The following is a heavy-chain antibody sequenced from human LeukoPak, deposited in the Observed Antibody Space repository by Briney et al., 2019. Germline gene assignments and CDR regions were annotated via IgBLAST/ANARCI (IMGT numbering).Heavy chain of an antibody. J-gene: IGHJ4*02. CDR1: GFTFSSYA. CDR3: ARGAKGYSSSWYRY. V-gene: IGHV4-34*01. Sequence: GSLRLSCAASGFTFSSYAMSWIRQPPGKGLEWIGEINHSGSTNYNPSLKSRVTISVDTSKNQFSLKLSSVTAADTAVYYCARGAKGYSSSWYRYWGQGTLVTVSP. D-gene: IGHD6-13*01. CDR2: INHSGST.